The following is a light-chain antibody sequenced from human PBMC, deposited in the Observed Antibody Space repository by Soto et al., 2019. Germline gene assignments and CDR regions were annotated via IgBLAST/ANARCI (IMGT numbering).Light chain of an antibody. CDR1: SSNIGSNY. CDR2: RNN. V-gene: IGLV1-47*01. CDR3: AAWDDSLSGGVV. Sequence: QSVLTQPPSASGTPGQRVTISCSGSSSNIGSNYVYWYQQLPGTAPKLLIYRNNQRPSGVPDRFSGSKSGTSASLAISGLRSEDEADYYCAAWDDSLSGGVVFGGGIKVTVL. J-gene: IGLJ2*01.